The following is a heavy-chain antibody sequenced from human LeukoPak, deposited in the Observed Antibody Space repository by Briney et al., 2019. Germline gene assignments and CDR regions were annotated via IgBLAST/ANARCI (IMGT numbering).Heavy chain of an antibody. CDR2: IYYGGST. Sequence: SETLSLTCTVSGDSISSYSWSWIRQPPGKELEWIAYIYYGGSTNYNPSLKSRVTMSVDTSKSQVSLKLSSVTAADSAVYYCARGTAYGDTGSFDYWGQGTLVTVSS. V-gene: IGHV4-59*01. D-gene: IGHD4-17*01. J-gene: IGHJ4*02. CDR1: GDSISSYS. CDR3: ARGTAYGDTGSFDY.